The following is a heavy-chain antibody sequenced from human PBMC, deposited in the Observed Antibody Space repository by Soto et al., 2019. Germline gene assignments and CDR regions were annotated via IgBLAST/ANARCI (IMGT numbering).Heavy chain of an antibody. CDR1: GHTFSSYA. Sequence: QVQLVQSGAEVKKPGSSVKVSCKASGHTFSSYAISWVRQAPGQGLEWMGGIIPIFGTANYAQKFQGRVTITADESTSTAYMELSSLRSEDTAVYYCARDGSGYRSRASPMDVWGQGTTVTVSS. V-gene: IGHV1-69*01. CDR2: IIPIFGTA. J-gene: IGHJ6*02. CDR3: ARDGSGYRSRASPMDV. D-gene: IGHD3-22*01.